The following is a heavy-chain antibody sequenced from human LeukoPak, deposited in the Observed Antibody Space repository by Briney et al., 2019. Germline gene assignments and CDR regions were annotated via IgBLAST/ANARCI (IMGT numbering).Heavy chain of an antibody. CDR3: ARDPTPHSSSSGIFDY. Sequence: PGGSLRLSCAASGFTFSSYAMHWVRQAPGKGLEWVAVISYDGSNKYYADSVKGRFTISRDNSKNTLYLQMNSLRAEDTAVYYCARDPTPHSSSSGIFDYWGQGTLVTVSS. J-gene: IGHJ4*02. CDR1: GFTFSSYA. V-gene: IGHV3-30*04. CDR2: ISYDGSNK. D-gene: IGHD6-6*01.